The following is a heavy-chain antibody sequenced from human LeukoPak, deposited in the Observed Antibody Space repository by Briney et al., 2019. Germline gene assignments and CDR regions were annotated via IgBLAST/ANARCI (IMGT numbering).Heavy chain of an antibody. Sequence: SETLSLTCTLSGGSISSGDYYWSWIRQPPGKGLEWIRNIYSSGSAYYNPSLKSRVTISVDTSKNQFSLKLNSVTAADTAVYYCARASYGSGTYSQFDYWGQGTLVTVSS. CDR3: ARASYGSGTYSQFDY. CDR2: IYSSGSA. CDR1: GGSISSGDYY. J-gene: IGHJ4*02. V-gene: IGHV4-30-4*01. D-gene: IGHD3-10*01.